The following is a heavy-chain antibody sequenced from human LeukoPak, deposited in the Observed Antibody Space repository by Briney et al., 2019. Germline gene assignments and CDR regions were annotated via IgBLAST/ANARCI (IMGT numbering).Heavy chain of an antibody. Sequence: PGGSLRLSCSASGFTFSSYEMNWVRQAPGKGLEWGSYISSSGSTIYYADPVKGRFTISREKAKNSLYLQMNSLRAEDTAVYYCAGSITMVRGVISWFDPWGQGTLVTVSS. D-gene: IGHD3-10*01. V-gene: IGHV3-48*03. CDR1: GFTFSSYE. CDR2: ISSSGSTI. CDR3: AGSITMVRGVISWFDP. J-gene: IGHJ5*02.